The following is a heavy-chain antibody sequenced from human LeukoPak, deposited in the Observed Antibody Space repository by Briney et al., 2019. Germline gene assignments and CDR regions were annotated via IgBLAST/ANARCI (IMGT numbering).Heavy chain of an antibody. Sequence: SETLSLTCTVSGGSISSSSYYWGWIRQPPGKGLEWIGSFYYSGSIYYNPSLKSRVTISGDTSKNQFSLKLSSVTAADTAVYYCARRGSMVRAYYYYYYMDVWGKGTTVTISS. CDR1: GGSISSSSYY. D-gene: IGHD3-10*01. CDR2: FYYSGSI. V-gene: IGHV4-39*07. J-gene: IGHJ6*03. CDR3: ARRGSMVRAYYYYYYMDV.